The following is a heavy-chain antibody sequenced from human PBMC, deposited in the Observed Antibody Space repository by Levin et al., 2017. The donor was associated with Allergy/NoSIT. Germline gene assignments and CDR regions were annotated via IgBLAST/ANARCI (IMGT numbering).Heavy chain of an antibody. Sequence: GGSLRLSCAASGFTFSNYWMSWVRQAPGKGLEWVANIKQDGSEKYSVDSVKGRFTISRDNAKNSLFLQMSGLRAEDSAVYFCARLRCTSTSCFFDYWGQGTLVTVSS. D-gene: IGHD2-2*01. CDR3: ARLRCTSTSCFFDY. J-gene: IGHJ4*02. CDR2: IKQDGSEK. V-gene: IGHV3-7*01. CDR1: GFTFSNYW.